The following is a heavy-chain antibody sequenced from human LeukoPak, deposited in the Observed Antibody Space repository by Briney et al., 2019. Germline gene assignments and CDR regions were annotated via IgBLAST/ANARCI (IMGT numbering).Heavy chain of an antibody. Sequence: AGGSLRLSCAASGFTFSSYAMHWVRQAPGKGLEWVAVISYDGGNKYYADSVKGRFTISRDNSKNTLYLQMNSLRAEDTAVYYCARDVVVDKGRDYWGQGTLVTVSS. D-gene: IGHD2-21*01. J-gene: IGHJ4*02. CDR1: GFTFSSYA. V-gene: IGHV3-30-3*01. CDR2: ISYDGGNK. CDR3: ARDVVVDKGRDY.